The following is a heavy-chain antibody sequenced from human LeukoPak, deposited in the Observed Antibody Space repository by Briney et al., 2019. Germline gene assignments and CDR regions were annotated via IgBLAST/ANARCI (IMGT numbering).Heavy chain of an antibody. CDR3: AKDSGIAAAADAFDI. CDR1: GFTFSSYA. D-gene: IGHD6-13*01. J-gene: IGHJ3*02. Sequence: GGSLRLSCAASGFTFSSYAMHWVRQAPGKGLEWVAVISYDGSNKYYADSVKGRFTISRDNSKNTLYLQMNSLRAEDTALYYCAKDSGIAAAADAFDIWGQGTMVTVSS. CDR2: ISYDGSNK. V-gene: IGHV3-30*04.